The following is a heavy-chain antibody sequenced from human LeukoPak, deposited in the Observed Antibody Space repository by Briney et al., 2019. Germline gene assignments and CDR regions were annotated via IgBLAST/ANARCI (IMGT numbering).Heavy chain of an antibody. CDR2: INPSGGST. CDR3: ARGSSGWYSVAY. D-gene: IGHD6-19*01. V-gene: IGHV1-46*01. Sequence: SVKVSCKASGYTFTSYYMHGVRQAPGQGLEWMGIINPSGGSTSYAQKFQGRVTMSRDPSTSTVYMELSRLRSEDTAVYYCARGSSGWYSVAYWGQGTLVTVPS. CDR1: GYTFTSYY. J-gene: IGHJ4*02.